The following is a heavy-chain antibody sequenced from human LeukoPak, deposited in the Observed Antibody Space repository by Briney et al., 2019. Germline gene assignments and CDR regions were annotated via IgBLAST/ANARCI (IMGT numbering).Heavy chain of an antibody. D-gene: IGHD2-15*01. J-gene: IGHJ6*02. CDR1: GFTFSSYA. CDR2: ISYDGSNK. Sequence: GGSLRLSCAASGFTFSSYAMHWVRQAPGKGLEWVAVISYDGSNKYYADSVKGRFTISRDNSKNTLYLQMNSLRAEDTAVYYCAKVASVVVATAQYYYGMDVWGQGTTVTVSS. CDR3: AKVASVVVATAQYYYGMDV. V-gene: IGHV3-30-3*02.